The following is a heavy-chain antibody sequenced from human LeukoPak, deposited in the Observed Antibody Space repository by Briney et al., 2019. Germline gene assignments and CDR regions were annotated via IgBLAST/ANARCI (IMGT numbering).Heavy chain of an antibody. Sequence: ASVKVSCKVSGYTLTELSMHWVRQAPGKGLEWMGGFDPEDGETIYAQRFQGRVTMTEDTSTDTAYMELSSLRSEDTAVYYCATDSQLEVVINAFDIWGQGTMVTVSS. V-gene: IGHV1-24*01. CDR1: GYTLTELS. CDR3: ATDSQLEVVINAFDI. CDR2: FDPEDGET. J-gene: IGHJ3*02. D-gene: IGHD3-22*01.